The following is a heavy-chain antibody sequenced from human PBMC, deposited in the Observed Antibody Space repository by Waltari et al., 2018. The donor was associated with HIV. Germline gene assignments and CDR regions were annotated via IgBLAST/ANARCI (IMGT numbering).Heavy chain of an antibody. J-gene: IGHJ6*02. CDR1: GFTVSSNY. V-gene: IGHV3-66*01. CDR3: ASIAYCGGDCYPRGMDV. D-gene: IGHD2-21*02. CDR2: IYSGGST. Sequence: EVQLVESGGGLVQPGGSLRLSCAASGFTVSSNYMSWVRRAPGKGLGWVSVIYSGGSTYYADSVKGRFTISRDNSKNTLYLQMNSLRAEDTAVYYCASIAYCGGDCYPRGMDVWGQGTTVTVSS.